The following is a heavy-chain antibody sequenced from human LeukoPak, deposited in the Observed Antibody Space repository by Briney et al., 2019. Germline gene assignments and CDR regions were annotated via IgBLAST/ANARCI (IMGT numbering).Heavy chain of an antibody. CDR3: ARDGAPGGSSLAFDI. CDR2: IYYSGIT. Sequence: PSETLSLTCTVSRGSVSSVNFYWSWIRQPPGKGLEWIGYIYYSGITNYNPSLKSRLTISVDTSKNQFSLKLSSVTAADTAVYYCARDGAPGGSSLAFDIWGQGTMVTVSS. V-gene: IGHV4-61*01. J-gene: IGHJ3*02. CDR1: RGSVSSVNFY. D-gene: IGHD1-26*01.